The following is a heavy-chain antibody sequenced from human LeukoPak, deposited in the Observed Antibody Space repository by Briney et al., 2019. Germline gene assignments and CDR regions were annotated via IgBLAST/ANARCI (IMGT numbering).Heavy chain of an antibody. J-gene: IGHJ3*02. D-gene: IGHD1-26*01. V-gene: IGHV3-7*01. CDR1: GFTFTSYW. CDR3: ARVRGSYSFAFDI. Sequence: GESLRLSCAASGFTFTSYWMSWVRQAPGKGLEWVANIKQDGSEKYYVDSVKGRFTISRDNAKNSLYLQMNSLRAEDTAVYYCARVRGSYSFAFDIWGQGTMVTVSS. CDR2: IKQDGSEK.